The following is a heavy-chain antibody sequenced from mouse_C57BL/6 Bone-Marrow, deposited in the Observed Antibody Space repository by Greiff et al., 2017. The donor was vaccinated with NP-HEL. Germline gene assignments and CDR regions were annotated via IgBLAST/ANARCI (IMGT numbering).Heavy chain of an antibody. CDR3: ARSGRLLWYFDV. CDR2: IYPGGGYT. D-gene: IGHD1-1*01. V-gene: IGHV1-63*01. CDR1: GYTFTNYW. Sequence: QVQLKESGAELVRPGPSVKMSCKASGYTFTNYWIGWAKQRPGHGLEWIGDIYPGGGYTNYNEKFKGKATLTADKSSSTAYMQFSSLTSEDSAIYYCARSGRLLWYFDVWGTGTTVTVSS. J-gene: IGHJ1*03.